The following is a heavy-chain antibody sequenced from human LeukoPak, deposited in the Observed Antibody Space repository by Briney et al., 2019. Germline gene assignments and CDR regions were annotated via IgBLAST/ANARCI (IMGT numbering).Heavy chain of an antibody. V-gene: IGHV3-9*01. J-gene: IGHJ4*02. CDR1: GFTFDDYA. D-gene: IGHD3-10*02. Sequence: GGSLRLSCAASGFTFDDYAMHWVRQAPGKGLEWVSGISWNSGGIGYADSVKGRFTISRDNAKNSLYLQMNSLRAEDTALYYCAKGRMFGEFDYWGQGTLVTVSS. CDR2: ISWNSGGI. CDR3: AKGRMFGEFDY.